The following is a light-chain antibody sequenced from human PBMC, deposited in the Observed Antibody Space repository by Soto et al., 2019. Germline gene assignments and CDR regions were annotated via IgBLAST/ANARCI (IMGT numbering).Light chain of an antibody. J-gene: IGKJ1*01. CDR1: QSISGY. CDR2: DAS. CDR3: HQLTDWPPQWT. V-gene: IGKV3-11*01. Sequence: EIVLTQSPATLSLSPGERATLSCRASQSISGYLAWYQQKPGQAPRLLIYDASSRATGIPARFSGSGSGTDFTLTISSLEPEDFAVSYCHQLTDWPPQWTFGQGTKVDIK.